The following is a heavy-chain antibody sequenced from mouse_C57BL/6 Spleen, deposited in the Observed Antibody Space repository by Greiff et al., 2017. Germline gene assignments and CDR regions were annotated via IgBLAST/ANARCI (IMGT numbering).Heavy chain of an antibody. J-gene: IGHJ4*01. Sequence: QVQLQQSGPELVKPGASVKISCTASGYAFSSSWMNWVKQRPGTGLEWIGRIYPGDGDTNYNGKFKGKATLTADKSSSTAYMQLSSLTSEDSAVYFCASPYYDPYAMDYWGQGTSVTVSS. V-gene: IGHV1-82*01. D-gene: IGHD2-4*01. CDR1: GYAFSSSW. CDR3: ASPYYDPYAMDY. CDR2: IYPGDGDT.